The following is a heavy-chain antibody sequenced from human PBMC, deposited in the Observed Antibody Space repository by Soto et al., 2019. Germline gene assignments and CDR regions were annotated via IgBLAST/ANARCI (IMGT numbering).Heavy chain of an antibody. Sequence: EVQLVESGGGLVQPGGSLRLSCAASGFTFSSYEMNWVRQAPGKGLEWVSYISSSGSTIYYADSVKGRFTISRDNAKNLLYLQMNSLRAEDTAVYYCARDTQDYRRRYYYYYGMDVWGQGTTVTVSS. CDR1: GFTFSSYE. D-gene: IGHD4-4*01. CDR3: ARDTQDYRRRYYYYYGMDV. J-gene: IGHJ6*02. CDR2: ISSSGSTI. V-gene: IGHV3-48*03.